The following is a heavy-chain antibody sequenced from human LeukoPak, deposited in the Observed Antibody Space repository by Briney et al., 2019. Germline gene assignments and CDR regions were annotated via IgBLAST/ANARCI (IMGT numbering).Heavy chain of an antibody. CDR1: GFTFSSCS. CDR2: ISSSSSYI. J-gene: IGHJ4*02. CDR3: ARARSWDRGDY. Sequence: GGSLRLSCAASGFTFSSCSMNWVRQAPGKGLEWVSSISSSSSYIYYADSVKGRFTISRDNAKNSLYLQMNSLRAEDTAVYYCARARSWDRGDYWGQGTLVTVSS. D-gene: IGHD1-26*01. V-gene: IGHV3-21*01.